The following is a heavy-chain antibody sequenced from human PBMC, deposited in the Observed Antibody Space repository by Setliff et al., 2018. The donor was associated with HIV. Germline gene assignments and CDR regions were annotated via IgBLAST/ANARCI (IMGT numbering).Heavy chain of an antibody. D-gene: IGHD1-26*01. CDR1: GGSFSGHF. CDR2: INPNGDT. CDR3: ASLLVFPAGGLFDF. V-gene: IGHV4-34*01. J-gene: IGHJ4*01. Sequence: SETLSLTCAVYGGSFSGHFWTWIRQPPGKGLEWIGNINPNGDTNYNYISSMKGRLTLSLDTSKNQFSLTLRSVTAADTAVYYCASLLVFPAGGLFDFWGHGNLFTVSS.